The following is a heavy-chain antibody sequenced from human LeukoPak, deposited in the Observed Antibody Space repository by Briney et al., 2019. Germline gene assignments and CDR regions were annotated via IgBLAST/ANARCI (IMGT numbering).Heavy chain of an antibody. V-gene: IGHV3-23*01. CDR2: IIGRSGDT. J-gene: IGHJ4*02. D-gene: IGHD5-12*01. CDR1: GITFSNFA. Sequence: GGSLRLSCAASGITFSNFAMSWVRQAPGKGLELVSLIIGRSGDTFYADSVKGRFTISRDNSKNRLYLQMNSLRAEATALYYCAKGAYDYIEMGYFDSWGQRTLVTVSS. CDR3: AKGAYDYIEMGYFDS.